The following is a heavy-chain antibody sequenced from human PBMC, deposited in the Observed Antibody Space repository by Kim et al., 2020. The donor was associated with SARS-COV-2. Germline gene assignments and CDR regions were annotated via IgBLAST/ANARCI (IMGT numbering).Heavy chain of an antibody. CDR2: KTDGGTT. V-gene: IGHV3-15*01. Sequence: KTDGGTTDYAAPVKGRFTISRDDSKNTLYLQMNSLKTEDTAVYYCTTGGGPGYWGQGTLVTVSS. D-gene: IGHD3-16*01. CDR3: TTGGGPGY. J-gene: IGHJ4*02.